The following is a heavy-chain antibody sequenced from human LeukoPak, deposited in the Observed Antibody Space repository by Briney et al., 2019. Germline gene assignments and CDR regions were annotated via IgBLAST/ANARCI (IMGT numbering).Heavy chain of an antibody. Sequence: GGSLRLSCAASGFTFSSYSMNWVRQAPGKGPEWVSSISSSSSYIYYADSVKGRFTISRDNAKNSLYLQMNSLRAEDTAVYYCARDANWNDYAFDIWGQGTMVTVSS. V-gene: IGHV3-21*01. J-gene: IGHJ3*02. D-gene: IGHD1-20*01. CDR1: GFTFSSYS. CDR3: ARDANWNDYAFDI. CDR2: ISSSSSYI.